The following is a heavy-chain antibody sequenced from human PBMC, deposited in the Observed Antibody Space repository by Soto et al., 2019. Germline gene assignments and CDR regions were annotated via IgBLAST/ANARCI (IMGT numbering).Heavy chain of an antibody. Sequence: SETLSLTCTVSGGSIRSSTYQWGWIRQPPGRGLEWIGSAYYSESTYYNPSLKSRVAVSVDTSKNQFSLKVTSVTAADTAVYYCVRDRYDISVRIDTWGQGTLVTVSS. V-gene: IGHV4-39*07. CDR2: AYYSEST. CDR3: VRDRYDISVRIDT. D-gene: IGHD3-22*01. J-gene: IGHJ5*02. CDR1: GGSIRSSTYQ.